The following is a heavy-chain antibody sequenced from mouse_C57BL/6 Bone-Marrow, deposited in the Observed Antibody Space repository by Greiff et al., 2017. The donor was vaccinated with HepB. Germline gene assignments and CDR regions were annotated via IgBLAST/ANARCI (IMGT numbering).Heavy chain of an antibody. CDR3: AREGGLLTAMDY. CDR1: GYTFTSYW. V-gene: IGHV1-52*01. J-gene: IGHJ4*01. Sequence: QVQLKQPGAELVRPGSSVKLSCKASGYTFTSYWMHWVKQRPIQCLEWIGNIDPSDSETHYNQKFKDKATLTVDKSSSTAYMQLRSLTSEDSAVYYCAREGGLLTAMDYWGQGTSVTVSS. CDR2: IDPSDSET. D-gene: IGHD1-1*01.